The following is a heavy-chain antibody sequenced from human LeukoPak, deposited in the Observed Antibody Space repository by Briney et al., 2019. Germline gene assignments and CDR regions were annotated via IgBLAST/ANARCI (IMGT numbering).Heavy chain of an antibody. CDR1: GFTFSGYA. J-gene: IGHJ6*03. Sequence: PGRSLRLSCAASGFTFSGYAMHWVRQAPGKGLEWVAVISYDGSNKYYADSVKGRFTTSRDNSKNTLYLQMGSLRAEDMAVYYCARDYYGSGVGYYMDVWGKGTTVTISS. CDR3: ARDYYGSGVGYYMDV. CDR2: ISYDGSNK. V-gene: IGHV3-30*14. D-gene: IGHD3-10*01.